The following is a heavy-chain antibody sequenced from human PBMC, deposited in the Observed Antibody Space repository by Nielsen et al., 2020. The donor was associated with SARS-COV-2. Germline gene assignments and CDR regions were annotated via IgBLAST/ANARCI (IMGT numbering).Heavy chain of an antibody. CDR1: GFTFSSYA. CDR3: ARSIFSLDY. CDR2: ISYDGSNK. V-gene: IGHV3-30-3*01. J-gene: IGHJ4*02. Sequence: SLKISCAASGFTFSSYAMHWVRQAPGKGLEWVAVISYDGSNKYYADSVKGRFTISRDNGRNSVYLEVNSLRVEDTAVYYCARSIFSLDYWGQGTLVTVSS. D-gene: IGHD3-3*02.